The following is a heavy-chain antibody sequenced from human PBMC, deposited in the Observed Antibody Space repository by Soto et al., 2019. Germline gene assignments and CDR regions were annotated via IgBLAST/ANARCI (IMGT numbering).Heavy chain of an antibody. CDR3: AREVITMVRGVCGWFDP. V-gene: IGHV1-3*01. D-gene: IGHD3-10*01. J-gene: IGHJ5*02. Sequence: QVQLVQSGAEVKKPGASVKVSCKASGYTFTSYAMHWVRQAPGQRLEWMGWINAGNGNTKYSQKFQGRVTITRDTSASTAYRELSSLRSEDTAVYYCAREVITMVRGVCGWFDPWGQGTLVTVSS. CDR2: INAGNGNT. CDR1: GYTFTSYA.